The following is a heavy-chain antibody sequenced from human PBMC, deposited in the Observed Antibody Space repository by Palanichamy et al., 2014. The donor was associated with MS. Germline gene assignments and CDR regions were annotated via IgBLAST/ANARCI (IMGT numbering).Heavy chain of an antibody. CDR1: GGSISSGSYY. V-gene: IGHV4-61*02. D-gene: IGHD6-19*01. CDR2: IQTSGNT. Sequence: QVQLQESGPGLVKPSQTLSLTCTVSGGSISSGSYYWSWIRQPAGKGLEWIGRIQTSGNTNYNPSLKSRVTISVDTSKDQFSLKLSPVTAADTAVYYCARASAVAIDYWGRGTLVTVSS. J-gene: IGHJ4*02. CDR3: ARASAVAIDY.